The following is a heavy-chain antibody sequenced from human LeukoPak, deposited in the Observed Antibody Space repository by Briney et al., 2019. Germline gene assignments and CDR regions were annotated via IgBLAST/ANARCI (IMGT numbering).Heavy chain of an antibody. V-gene: IGHV4-61*01. CDR3: ARDPKAGSGSYYDVNYYGMDA. CDR1: GASVSSGSYY. D-gene: IGHD3-10*01. J-gene: IGHJ6*04. Sequence: SETLSLTCTVSGASVSSGSYYWSWIRQPPGKGLEWIGYIYYSGSTNYNPSLTSRVTISVDTSKNQFSLKLSSVTAADTAVYYCARDPKAGSGSYYDVNYYGMDAWGKGTTVTVSS. CDR2: IYYSGST.